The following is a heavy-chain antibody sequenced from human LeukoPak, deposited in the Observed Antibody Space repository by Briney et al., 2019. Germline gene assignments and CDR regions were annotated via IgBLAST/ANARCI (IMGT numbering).Heavy chain of an antibody. J-gene: IGHJ4*02. Sequence: ASVKVSCKASGYTFTGYYMHWVRQAPGQGPEWMGWINPNSGGANYAQKFQGRVTMTRDTSISTAYMELSRLRSDGTAVYYCARRAGGSGLDYWGQETLVTVSS. CDR1: GYTFTGYY. CDR2: INPNSGGA. CDR3: ARRAGGSGLDY. D-gene: IGHD2-15*01. V-gene: IGHV1-2*02.